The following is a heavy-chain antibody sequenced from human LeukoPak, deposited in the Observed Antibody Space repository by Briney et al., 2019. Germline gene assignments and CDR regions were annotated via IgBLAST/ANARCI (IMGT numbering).Heavy chain of an antibody. D-gene: IGHD3-9*01. CDR2: TSGRGDST. J-gene: IGHJ4*02. V-gene: IGHV3-23*01. CDR1: GFTLSSYG. Sequence: GGSLRLSCAASGFTLSSYGMSWVRQPPGKGLEWVSSTSGRGDSTYYADSVKGRFTISRDNSKNTLYLQMNSLRAEDTAVYYCAKDILTGDVDYWGQGTLVTVSS. CDR3: AKDILTGDVDY.